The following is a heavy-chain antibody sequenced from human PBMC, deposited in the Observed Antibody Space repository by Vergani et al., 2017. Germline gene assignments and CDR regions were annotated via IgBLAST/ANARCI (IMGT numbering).Heavy chain of an antibody. CDR1: GFSFRNAW. Sequence: EVQLVESGGGIVKPGGSLRLSCVASGFSFRNAWMNWVRRTPGKGLEWVGRIKSTFDRGTTDYAAAVKGRFTISRDDSKNTMFLQMNGLKNEDIDVYYCSTDPRDCCDGSCYWPWHHHYYDRDVWGHGTTVTVAS. J-gene: IGHJ6*02. CDR3: STDPRDCCDGSCYWPWHHHYYDRDV. D-gene: IGHD2-21*01. V-gene: IGHV3-15*07. CDR2: IKSTFDRGTT.